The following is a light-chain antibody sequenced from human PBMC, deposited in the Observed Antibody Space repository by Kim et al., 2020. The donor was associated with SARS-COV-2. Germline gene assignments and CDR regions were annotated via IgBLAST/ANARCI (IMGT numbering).Light chain of an antibody. V-gene: IGLV1-36*01. J-gene: IGLJ2*01. CDR2: YDD. Sequence: QSVLTQPPSVSEAPRQRVIISCSGSTSNIGNNAVNWYQQFPGKAPKLLIYYDDLLPSGVSDRFSGSKSGTSASLAISGLQSEDEADYYCAAWDDSLNGVVFGGGTKLTVL. CDR3: AAWDDSLNGVV. CDR1: TSNIGNNA.